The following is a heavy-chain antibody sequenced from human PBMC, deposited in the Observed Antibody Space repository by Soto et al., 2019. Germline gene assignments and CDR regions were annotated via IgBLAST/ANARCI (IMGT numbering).Heavy chain of an antibody. CDR1: GFSLKTGGAG. Sequence: QITLKESGPTLVKPTQTLTLTCTFSGFSLKTGGAGVGWIRQPPGQALEWLALIYWNEDRRYSPSLKSRLTITKDTSKNQVVLTMTNMDPVDTATYYCAHRGYGDYPRDNWFDPWGQGILVTVSS. D-gene: IGHD4-17*01. V-gene: IGHV2-5*01. J-gene: IGHJ5*02. CDR2: IYWNEDR. CDR3: AHRGYGDYPRDNWFDP.